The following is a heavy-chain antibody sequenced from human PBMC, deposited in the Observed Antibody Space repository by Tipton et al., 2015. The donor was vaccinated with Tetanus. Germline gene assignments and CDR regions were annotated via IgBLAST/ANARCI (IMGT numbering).Heavy chain of an antibody. V-gene: IGHV4-39*01. CDR1: GGSMTSSYYY. CDR2: IYYRGST. Sequence: TLSLTCTVSGGSMTSSYYYWGWIRQPPGKGLEWIGNIYYRGSTYYSPSLRSRVVMSIDTSKNQFSLSLRSVTAADMAVYFCARYKTSLVTPGKYFDSWGQGILVIVSA. CDR3: ARYKTSLVTPGKYFDS. D-gene: IGHD4-23*01. J-gene: IGHJ4*02.